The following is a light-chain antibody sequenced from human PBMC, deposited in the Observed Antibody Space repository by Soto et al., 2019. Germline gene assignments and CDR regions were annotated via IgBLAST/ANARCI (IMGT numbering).Light chain of an antibody. CDR1: QGISSY. Sequence: DIQLTQSPSFLSASVGDRVTITCRASQGISSYLAWYQQKPGKAPKLLIYGASTLQRGVSSRFSGSGSGTEFTLTISSLQPEDFATYYCQNIKSYPITFGQGTRLDIK. J-gene: IGKJ5*01. V-gene: IGKV1-9*01. CDR3: QNIKSYPIT. CDR2: GAS.